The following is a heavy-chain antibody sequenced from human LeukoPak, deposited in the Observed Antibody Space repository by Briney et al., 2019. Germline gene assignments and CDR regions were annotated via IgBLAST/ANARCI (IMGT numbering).Heavy chain of an antibody. D-gene: IGHD1-26*01. CDR2: ISGTGGST. Sequence: GGTLRLSCAASGFTFSSYGMSWVRQAPGKGLEWVSAISGTGGSTYYADSVKGRFTISRDNSKNTLYLQMNSLRAEDTAVYYCAKDYEPLVGVHRWGDWFDPWGQGTLVTVSS. V-gene: IGHV3-23*01. CDR3: AKDYEPLVGVHRWGDWFDP. J-gene: IGHJ5*02. CDR1: GFTFSSYG.